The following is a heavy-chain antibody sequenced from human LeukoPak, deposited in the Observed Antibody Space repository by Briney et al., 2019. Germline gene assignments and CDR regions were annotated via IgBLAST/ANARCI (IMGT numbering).Heavy chain of an antibody. D-gene: IGHD3-22*01. CDR3: ARRDYYDSSGYYY. CDR1: GGSISSYY. CDR2: IYYSGST. Sequence: SETLSLTCTVSGGSISSYYWSWIRQPPGKGLEFIGYIYYSGSTNYNPSLKSRVTISVDTSKNQFSLKLSSVTAAATAVYYCARRDYYDSSGYYYWGQGTLVTVSS. J-gene: IGHJ4*02. V-gene: IGHV4-59*01.